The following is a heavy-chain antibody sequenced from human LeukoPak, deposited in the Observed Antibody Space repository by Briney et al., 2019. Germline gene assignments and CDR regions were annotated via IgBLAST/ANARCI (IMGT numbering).Heavy chain of an antibody. V-gene: IGHV1-69*13. CDR2: IIPIFGTA. CDR3: ARDRVAAAVPPGVRYYYYGMDV. Sequence: GASVKVSCKASGGTFSSYAISWVRQAPGQGLEWMGGIIPIFGTANYAQKFQGRVTITADESTSTAYMELSSLRSEDTAVYYCARDRVAAAVPPGVRYYYYGMDVWGQGTTVTVSS. D-gene: IGHD6-13*01. CDR1: GGTFSSYA. J-gene: IGHJ6*02.